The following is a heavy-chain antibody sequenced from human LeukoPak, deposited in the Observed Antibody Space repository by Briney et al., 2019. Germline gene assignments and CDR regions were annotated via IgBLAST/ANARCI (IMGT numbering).Heavy chain of an antibody. Sequence: SGTSLRLPCAVSGFAFSSLAMHWVRQAPGKGLEWVAFISYDGNNQYYADSVKGRFTISRDNSKNTLYLQMNNLRAEDTAIYYCARVGSRYCSGANCYDGFWGQGTLVSVSS. CDR2: ISYDGNNQ. D-gene: IGHD2-15*01. J-gene: IGHJ4*02. CDR3: ARVGSRYCSGANCYDGF. V-gene: IGHV3-30-3*01. CDR1: GFAFSSLA.